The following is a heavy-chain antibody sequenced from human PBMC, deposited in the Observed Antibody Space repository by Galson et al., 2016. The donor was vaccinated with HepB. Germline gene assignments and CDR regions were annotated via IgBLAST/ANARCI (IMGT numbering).Heavy chain of an antibody. CDR3: ARGEGIAVAETRLYYDAMDV. CDR1: GYAFTRYG. D-gene: IGHD6-19*01. J-gene: IGHJ6*02. CDR2: ISTYNGNT. Sequence: SVKVSCKASGYAFTRYGISWVRQAPGQGLEWMGWISTYNGNTNYAQNLQGRVTMTTDTSTSTAYMELRSLRSDDTAVYYCARGEGIAVAETRLYYDAMDVWGQGTTVTVSS. V-gene: IGHV1-18*01.